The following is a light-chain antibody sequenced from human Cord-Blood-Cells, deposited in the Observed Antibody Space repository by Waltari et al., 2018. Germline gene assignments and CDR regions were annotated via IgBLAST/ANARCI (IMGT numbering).Light chain of an antibody. J-gene: IGLJ2*01. CDR1: SGHSRYA. CDR2: LNSDGSH. Sequence: QLVLTQSPSASVSLGASVKLTCTLSSGHSRYAIAWHQQQPEKGPRYLMKLNSDGSHSKGDGIPDRFSGSSSGAERYLTISSLQSEDEADYYCQTWGTGIVVFGGGTKLTVL. V-gene: IGLV4-69*01. CDR3: QTWGTGIVV.